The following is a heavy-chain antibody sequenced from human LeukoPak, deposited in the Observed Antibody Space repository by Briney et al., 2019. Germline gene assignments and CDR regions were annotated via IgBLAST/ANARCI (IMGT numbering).Heavy chain of an antibody. CDR2: IKQDGSEK. D-gene: IGHD2-2*02. CDR1: GFTFSSYA. CDR3: ARYYTVLDY. V-gene: IGHV3-7*01. Sequence: GGSLRLSCAASGFTFSSYAMSWVRQAPGKGLEWVANIKQDGSEKYYVDSVKGRFTISRDNAKNSLYLQMISLRAEDTAVYYCARYYTVLDYWGQGTLVTVSS. J-gene: IGHJ4*02.